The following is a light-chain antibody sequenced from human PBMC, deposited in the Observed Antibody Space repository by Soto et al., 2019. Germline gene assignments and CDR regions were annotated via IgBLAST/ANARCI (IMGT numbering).Light chain of an antibody. CDR2: HVT. CDR1: SSDIGHYDY. V-gene: IGLV2-14*03. Sequence: QSALTQPASVSGSPGQSITISCTGTSSDIGHYDYVSWYQQHPGKAPKLMIYHVTYRPSGVSTRYSGSKSGNSASLTISGLQADDEADYYCCSLTTSHTYVFGSGTQLTVL. J-gene: IGLJ7*01. CDR3: CSLTTSHTYV.